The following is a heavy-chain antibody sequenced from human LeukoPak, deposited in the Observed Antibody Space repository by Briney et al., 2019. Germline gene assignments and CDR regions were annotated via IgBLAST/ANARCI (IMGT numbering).Heavy chain of an antibody. CDR3: ARDSTPLGYYYMDV. CDR1: GYTFTSYG. CDR2: ISAYNGNT. V-gene: IGHV1-18*01. J-gene: IGHJ6*03. Sequence: GASVKVSCKASGYTFTSYGISWVRQAPGQGLEWMGWISAYNGNTNYAQKLQGRVTMTTDTSTSTAYMELRSLRSDDTAVYYCARDSTPLGYYYMDVWGKGTTVTVSS. D-gene: IGHD3-16*01.